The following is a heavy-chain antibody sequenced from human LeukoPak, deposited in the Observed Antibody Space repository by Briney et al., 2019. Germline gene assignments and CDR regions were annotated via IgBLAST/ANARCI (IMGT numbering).Heavy chain of an antibody. J-gene: IGHJ5*02. CDR1: GGSFSGYY. D-gene: IGHD6-13*01. CDR2: INHSGST. CDR3: ARGRQQLDP. V-gene: IGHV4-34*01. Sequence: SETLSLTCAVYGGSFSGYYWSWIRQPPGKGLEWIGEINHSGSTNYNPSLKSRVTISVDTSKNQFSLKLSSVTAADTAVYYCARGRQQLDPWGQGTLVTVSS.